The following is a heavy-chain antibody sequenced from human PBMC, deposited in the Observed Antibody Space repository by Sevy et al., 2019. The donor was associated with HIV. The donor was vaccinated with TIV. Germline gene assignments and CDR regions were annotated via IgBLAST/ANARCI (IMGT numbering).Heavy chain of an antibody. CDR1: GFTFCKAW. V-gene: IGHV3-15*01. CDR3: TTGVIEMATISGDY. D-gene: IGHD5-12*01. Sequence: GGSLRLSCAASGFTFCKAWMSWVRQAPGKGLEWVGRIKSKTDGGTTDYAAPVKGRFTISRDDSKTTLYLQMNSLKTEDTAVYYCTTGVIEMATISGDYWGQGTLVTVSS. J-gene: IGHJ4*02. CDR2: IKSKTDGGTT.